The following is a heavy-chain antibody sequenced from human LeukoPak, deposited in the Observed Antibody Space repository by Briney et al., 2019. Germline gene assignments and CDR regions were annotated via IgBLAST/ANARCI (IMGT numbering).Heavy chain of an antibody. D-gene: IGHD3-22*01. V-gene: IGHV4-59*08. CDR1: GGSISSYY. J-gene: IGHJ4*02. CDR2: IYYSGST. CDR3: AISEDDSSGYYSDY. Sequence: PSETLSLTCTVSGGSISSYYWSWIRQPPGKGLEWIGYIYYSGSTNYNPSLKSRVTISVDTSKNQFPLKLSSVTAADTAVYYCAISEDDSSGYYSDYWGQGTLVTVSS.